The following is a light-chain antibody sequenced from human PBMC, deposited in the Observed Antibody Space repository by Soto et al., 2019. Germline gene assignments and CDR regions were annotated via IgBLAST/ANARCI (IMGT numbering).Light chain of an antibody. J-gene: IGLJ1*01. Sequence: QSVLTQPASVSGSPGQSITISCTGTSSDVGGYNYVSWYQQHPGQAPKLLIYDVSNRTSGVSHRFSGSKSGNSASRTISGLQAEDEADYYCSSYTSSSALLYVFGTGTKLTVL. CDR1: SSDVGGYNY. V-gene: IGLV2-14*01. CDR2: DVS. CDR3: SSYTSSSALLYV.